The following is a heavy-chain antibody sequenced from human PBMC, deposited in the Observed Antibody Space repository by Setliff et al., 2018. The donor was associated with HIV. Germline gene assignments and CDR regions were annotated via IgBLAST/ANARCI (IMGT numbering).Heavy chain of an antibody. V-gene: IGHV4-39*01. CDR2: IYYSGST. Sequence: SETLSLTCTVSGGSISSSSYCWGWIRQPPGKGLEWIGSIYYSGSTYSNPSLKSRVTISADPSKNQISLKLNSVTAADTAVYYCARGIGPLPNWENFYYSMDVWGKGTTVIVSS. D-gene: IGHD1-26*01. CDR1: GGSISSSSYC. J-gene: IGHJ6*03. CDR3: ARGIGPLPNWENFYYSMDV.